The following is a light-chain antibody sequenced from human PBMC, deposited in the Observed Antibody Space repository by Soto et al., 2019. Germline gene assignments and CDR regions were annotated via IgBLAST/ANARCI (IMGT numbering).Light chain of an antibody. CDR2: DAS. V-gene: IGKV3-11*01. J-gene: IGKJ2*01. CDR1: QSVNSF. Sequence: EIVLTQSPATLSLSPGERATLSCRASQSVNSFLAWYQQKPGQAPRLLIYDASNRATGIPARFSGGGSETDFTLTISSLEPEDFAVYYCQQRDNWPTFGQGTKLEIK. CDR3: QQRDNWPT.